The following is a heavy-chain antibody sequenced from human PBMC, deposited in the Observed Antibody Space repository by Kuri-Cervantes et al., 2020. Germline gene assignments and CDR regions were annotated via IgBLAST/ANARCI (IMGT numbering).Heavy chain of an antibody. CDR1: GGSLSGYY. J-gene: IGHJ4*02. V-gene: IGHV4-34*01. CDR2: SHHGGTT. D-gene: IGHD1-26*01. Sequence: SQTLSLTCAVYGGSLSGYYWSWIRQPPGKGLEWIGYSHHGGTTQYNPSLERRVQFSVHTSKNQLSLNLSSVTPADTAVYFCARVSVFRGSFYPDYWGQGVLVTVSS. CDR3: ARVSVFRGSFYPDY.